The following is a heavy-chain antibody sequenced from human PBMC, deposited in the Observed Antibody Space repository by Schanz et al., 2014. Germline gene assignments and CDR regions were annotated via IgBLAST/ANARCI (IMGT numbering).Heavy chain of an antibody. CDR2: IYYSGST. Sequence: QVQLQESGPGLVKPSETLSLTCTVSGGTISSYYWSWIRQPPGKGLEWIGYIYYSGSTNYKPSLKSRVTISVDTSKNQISLKLSSVTAADTAVYYCARGGYSSGWYDRDIAHFDYWGQGTLVTVSS. CDR1: GGTISSYY. V-gene: IGHV4-59*01. J-gene: IGHJ4*02. D-gene: IGHD6-19*01. CDR3: ARGGYSSGWYDRDIAHFDY.